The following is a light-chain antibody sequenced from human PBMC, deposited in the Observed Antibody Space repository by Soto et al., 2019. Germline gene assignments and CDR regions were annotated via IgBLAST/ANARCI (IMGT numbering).Light chain of an antibody. Sequence: EIVLTQSPGTLSLSPGERATLSCRASQSVDSNYLAWYQQRPGQAPRLLTHGASSRATGIPDRFSGSGSGTDFSLTISSLEPEDFAVYYCQHYSFSSYTFGQGTKLEIK. CDR3: QHYSFSSYT. J-gene: IGKJ2*01. CDR2: GAS. CDR1: QSVDSNY. V-gene: IGKV3-20*01.